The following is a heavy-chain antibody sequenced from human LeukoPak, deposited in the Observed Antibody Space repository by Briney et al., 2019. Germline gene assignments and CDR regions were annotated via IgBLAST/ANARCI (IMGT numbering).Heavy chain of an antibody. J-gene: IGHJ3*02. V-gene: IGHV4-59*01. D-gene: IGHD6-19*01. Sequence: SETLSLTCIGSGGSISSYYWSWIRQPPGNGLEWIGYVLYSGITDFNPSLKSRVTISVDTSKNQFSLKLSSVTAADTAVYYCARDNMAGIDIWGQGTMVTVSS. CDR2: VLYSGIT. CDR1: GGSISSYY. CDR3: ARDNMAGIDI.